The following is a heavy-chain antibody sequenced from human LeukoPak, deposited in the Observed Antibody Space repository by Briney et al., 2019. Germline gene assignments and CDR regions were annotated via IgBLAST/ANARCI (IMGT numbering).Heavy chain of an antibody. CDR2: IYYSGST. Sequence: SETLSLTCTVSGGSISSSSYYWGWIRQPPGKGLEWIGSIYYSGSTYYNPSLKSRVTISVDTSKNQFSLKLSSVTAADTAVYYCARVRNGLFDYWGQGTLVTVSS. CDR1: GGSISSSSYY. J-gene: IGHJ4*02. D-gene: IGHD1-1*01. CDR3: ARVRNGLFDY. V-gene: IGHV4-39*07.